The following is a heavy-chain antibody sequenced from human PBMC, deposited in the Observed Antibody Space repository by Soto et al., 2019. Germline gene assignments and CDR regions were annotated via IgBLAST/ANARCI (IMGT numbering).Heavy chain of an antibody. J-gene: IGHJ5*02. V-gene: IGHV4-39*01. CDR3: ASRFHYDWSP. D-gene: IGHD3-22*01. Sequence: SETLSLTCTVSGASISGTYYWGWIRQPPGKGLEWIGTFFYGGGTFYNPSLQSRVTISVDTPKNQFSLRLTSVTAADTAVYYCASRFHYDWSPWGQGTLVTVSS. CDR1: GASISGTYY. CDR2: FFYGGGT.